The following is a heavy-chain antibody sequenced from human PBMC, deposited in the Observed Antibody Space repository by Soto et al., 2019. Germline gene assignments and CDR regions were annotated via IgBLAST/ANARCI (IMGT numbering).Heavy chain of an antibody. CDR2: IYTSGIT. J-gene: IGHJ6*04. V-gene: IGHV4-4*07. CDR3: ARDPHRYGLVDYYYYGMDV. D-gene: IGHD5-18*01. CDR1: GGSISSYY. Sequence: AETLSLTCTVSGGSISSYYWSWIRQPAGKGLEWIGRIYTSGITNYNPSLKSRVTMSVDTSKNQFSLKLSSVTAADTAVYYCARDPHRYGLVDYYYYGMDVWGAGTTLTVST.